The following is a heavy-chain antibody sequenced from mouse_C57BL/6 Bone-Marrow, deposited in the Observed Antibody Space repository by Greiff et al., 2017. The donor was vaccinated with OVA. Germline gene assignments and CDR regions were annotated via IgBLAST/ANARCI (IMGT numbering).Heavy chain of an antibody. CDR1: GYTFTSYW. Sequence: VQLQQPGAELVRPGSSVKLSCKASGYTFTSYWMHWVKQRPIQGLEWIGNIDPSDSETHYNQKFKDKATLTVDKSSSTAYMQLSSLTSEDSAVYYCAREVYYYGSSLFDYWGQGTTLTVSS. CDR2: IDPSDSET. V-gene: IGHV1-52*01. CDR3: AREVYYYGSSLFDY. D-gene: IGHD1-1*01. J-gene: IGHJ2*01.